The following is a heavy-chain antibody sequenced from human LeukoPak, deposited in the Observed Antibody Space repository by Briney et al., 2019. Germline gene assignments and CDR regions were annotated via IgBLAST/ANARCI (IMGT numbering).Heavy chain of an antibody. Sequence: AASVKVSCKASGYTFTSYGISWVRQAPGQGLEWLGGIIVIFGTPNYPQKFHGRVTITADESTSTVYMELSSLRSEDTAMYYCARDVDSSMVTNWSDSWGQGTLVTVSS. V-gene: IGHV1-69*13. J-gene: IGHJ5*01. CDR1: GYTFTSYG. CDR2: IIVIFGTP. CDR3: ARDVDSSMVTNWSDS. D-gene: IGHD5-18*01.